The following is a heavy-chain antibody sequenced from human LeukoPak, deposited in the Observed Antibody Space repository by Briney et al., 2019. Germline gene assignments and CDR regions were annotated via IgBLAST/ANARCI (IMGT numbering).Heavy chain of an antibody. CDR2: ISSSRSYI. Sequence: GGSLRLSCAASGFTFSTYNMIWVRQAPGKGLEWVSSISSSRSYIYYADSVKGRFTISRDNAKNSLYLQMNSLRAEDTAVYYCARFYGDYLDYWGQGTLVTVSS. D-gene: IGHD4-17*01. CDR3: ARFYGDYLDY. J-gene: IGHJ4*02. CDR1: GFTFSTYN. V-gene: IGHV3-21*01.